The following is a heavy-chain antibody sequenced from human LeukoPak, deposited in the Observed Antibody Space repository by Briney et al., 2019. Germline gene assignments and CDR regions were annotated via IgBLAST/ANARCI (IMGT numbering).Heavy chain of an antibody. CDR2: IIPIFATA. D-gene: IGHD3-22*01. V-gene: IGHV1-69*13. CDR1: GGTFSSYA. CDR3: ARGPITTRSHFDY. J-gene: IGHJ4*02. Sequence: ASVKVSCKASGGTFSSYAISWVRQAPGQGLEWMGGIIPIFATANYAQKFQGRVTITADESTSTAYMELSSPRSEDTAVYYCARGPITTRSHFDYWGQGTLVTVSS.